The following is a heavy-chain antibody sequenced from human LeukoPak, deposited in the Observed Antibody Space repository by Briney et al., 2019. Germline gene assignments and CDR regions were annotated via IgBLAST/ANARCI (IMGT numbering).Heavy chain of an antibody. CDR1: GFTFSSYA. D-gene: IGHD6-19*01. J-gene: IGHJ4*02. CDR2: ISGSGGST. CDR3: AKYSSGWYGLDY. Sequence: GGSLRLSCAASGFTFSSYAMSWVRQAPGKGLDWVSAISGSGGSTYYADSVKGRFTISRDNSKNTLYLQMNSLRAEDTAVYYCAKYSSGWYGLDYWGQGTLVTVSS. V-gene: IGHV3-23*01.